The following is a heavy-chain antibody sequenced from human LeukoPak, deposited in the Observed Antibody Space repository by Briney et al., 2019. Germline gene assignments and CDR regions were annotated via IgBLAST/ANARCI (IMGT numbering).Heavy chain of an antibody. Sequence: PSETLSLTCTVSGGSISSSSYYWGWIRQPPGKGLEWIGSIYYSGSTYYTPSLKSRVTISVDTSKNQFSLKLSSVTAADTSVYYCASLPGRSGWPPFDYWGQGTLVTVSS. V-gene: IGHV4-39*01. CDR2: IYYSGST. CDR1: GGSISSSSYY. CDR3: ASLPGRSGWPPFDY. J-gene: IGHJ4*02. D-gene: IGHD6-19*01.